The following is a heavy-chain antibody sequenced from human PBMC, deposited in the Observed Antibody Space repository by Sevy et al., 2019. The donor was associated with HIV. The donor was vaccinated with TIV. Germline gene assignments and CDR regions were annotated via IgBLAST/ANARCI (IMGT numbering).Heavy chain of an antibody. Sequence: SETLSLTCAVYGGSFSGYYWSWIRRPPGKGLEWIGEINHSGSTNYNPSLKSRVTISVDTSKNQFSLKLNSVTAADTAVYYCARELRELLSSPFLDYWGQGTLVTVSS. V-gene: IGHV4-34*01. J-gene: IGHJ4*02. CDR2: INHSGST. D-gene: IGHD1-7*01. CDR3: ARELRELLSSPFLDY. CDR1: GGSFSGYY.